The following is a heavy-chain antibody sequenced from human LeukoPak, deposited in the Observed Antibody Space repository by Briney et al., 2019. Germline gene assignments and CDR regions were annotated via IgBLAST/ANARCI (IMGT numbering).Heavy chain of an antibody. V-gene: IGHV4-59*01. CDR3: ARDRLRGGEGNWFDP. CDR2: IYYSGST. D-gene: IGHD2-15*01. Sequence: PSETLSLTCAVYGGSFSSYYWSWIRQPPGKGLEWIGYIYYSGSTNYNPSLMSRVTISVDTSKNQFSLKLSSVTAADTAVYYCARDRLRGGEGNWFDPWGQGTLVTVSS. CDR1: GGSFSSYY. J-gene: IGHJ5*02.